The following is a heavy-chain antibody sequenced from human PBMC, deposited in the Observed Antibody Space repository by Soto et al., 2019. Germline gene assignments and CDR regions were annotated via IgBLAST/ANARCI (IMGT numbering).Heavy chain of an antibody. CDR3: ARTKWGLDYYNGMDV. J-gene: IGHJ6*02. CDR2: INPKSAAT. CDR1: GYSVIDYF. V-gene: IGHV1-2*02. Sequence: XSVKVSCKASGYSVIDYFIQWGRQAPGQGLEWVAWINPKSAATNYAKKFQGRVSLTWDTSFSTAYMELTRLRPDDTAVYYCARTKWGLDYYNGMDVWGQGTTVTVSS. D-gene: IGHD1-26*01.